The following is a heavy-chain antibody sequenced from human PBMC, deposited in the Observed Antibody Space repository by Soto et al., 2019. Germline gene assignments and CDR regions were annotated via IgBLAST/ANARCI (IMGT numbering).Heavy chain of an antibody. D-gene: IGHD6-19*01. V-gene: IGHV3-21*01. J-gene: IGHJ4*02. Sequence: PGGSLRLSCAASGFTFSSYSMNWVRQAPGKGLEWVSSISSSSSYIYYADSVKGRFTISRDNAKNSLYLQMNSLRAEDTAVYYCARDLRKMYSSGWYGEDYWGQGTLVTVSS. CDR3: ARDLRKMYSSGWYGEDY. CDR2: ISSSSSYI. CDR1: GFTFSSYS.